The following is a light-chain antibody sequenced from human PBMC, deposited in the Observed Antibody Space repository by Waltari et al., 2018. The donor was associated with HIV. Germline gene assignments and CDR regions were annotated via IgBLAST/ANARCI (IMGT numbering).Light chain of an antibody. Sequence: QSALTQPASVSGSPGQSITISCTGTSSDVGSYNLVSWYQQYPGKAPKLMIYEVSKRPSGVSNRFSGSKSGNTASLTISGLQAEDEADYYCCSYAGSSTPVVFGGGTKLTVL. CDR2: EVS. CDR3: CSYAGSSTPVV. CDR1: SSDVGSYNL. V-gene: IGLV2-23*02. J-gene: IGLJ2*01.